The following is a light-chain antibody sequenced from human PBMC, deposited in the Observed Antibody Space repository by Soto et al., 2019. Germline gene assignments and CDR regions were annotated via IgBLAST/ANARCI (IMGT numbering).Light chain of an antibody. CDR3: CPYTGSYTSV. Sequence: QSVLTQPRSVSGSPGQSVTISCTGTSSDVGGYNYVSWYQQHPGKAPKLMIYDVSKRPSGVPDRFSGSKSGNTASLTISGLQAEDEADYYCCPYTGSYTSVFGGGTKLTVL. V-gene: IGLV2-11*01. CDR1: SSDVGGYNY. CDR2: DVS. J-gene: IGLJ3*02.